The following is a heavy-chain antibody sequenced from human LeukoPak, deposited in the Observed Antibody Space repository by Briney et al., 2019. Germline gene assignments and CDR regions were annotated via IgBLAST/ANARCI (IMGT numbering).Heavy chain of an antibody. V-gene: IGHV1-69*13. CDR3: ARSVGYCSSTTCWCYFDY. Sequence: GASVTVSCKASGGTFSIYAISWVRQAPGQGLEWRGGIIPIFGTANYAQKFQGRVTITADESTSTAYMELSSLRSEDTAVYYCARSVGYCSSTTCWCYFDYWGQGTLVTVSS. CDR2: IIPIFGTA. CDR1: GGTFSIYA. J-gene: IGHJ4*02. D-gene: IGHD2-2*01.